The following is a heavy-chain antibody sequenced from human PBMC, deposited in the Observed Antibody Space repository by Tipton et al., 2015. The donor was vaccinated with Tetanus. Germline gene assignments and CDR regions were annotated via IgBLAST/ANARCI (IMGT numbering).Heavy chain of an antibody. D-gene: IGHD5-18*01. V-gene: IGHV3-48*01. CDR3: AREDTDKLTGLDV. CDR1: GFTFSNYN. Sequence: SLRLSCAASGFTFSNYNMNWVRQAPGKGLDWLSFISSDSRTIYYADSVKGRFTISRDNAKNSLYLQMDSLRAEDTAVYYCAREDTDKLTGLDVWGQGTTVTVSS. J-gene: IGHJ6*02. CDR2: ISSDSRTI.